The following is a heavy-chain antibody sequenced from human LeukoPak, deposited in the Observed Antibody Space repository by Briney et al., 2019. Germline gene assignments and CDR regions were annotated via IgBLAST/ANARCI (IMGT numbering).Heavy chain of an antibody. CDR2: INHSGTT. CDR3: ARKASHFSYGLGAIDY. D-gene: IGHD5-18*01. J-gene: IGHJ4*02. V-gene: IGHV4-34*01. Sequence: SETLSLTCAVYGGSFSDHYWNWIRQPPGKGLGWIGEINHSGTTNYNASLKSRVTISVDTSKNHFSLKLNSMTAADTAVYYCARKASHFSYGLGAIDYWGQGNLVTVSS. CDR1: GGSFSDHY.